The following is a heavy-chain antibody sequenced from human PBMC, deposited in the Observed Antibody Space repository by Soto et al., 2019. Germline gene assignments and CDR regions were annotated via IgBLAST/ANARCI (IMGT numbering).Heavy chain of an antibody. J-gene: IGHJ6*02. Sequence: GASVKVSCKASGYTFTGYYMHWVRQAPGQGLEWMGWINPNSGGTNYAQKFQGWVTMTRDTPISTAYMELSRLRSDDTAVYYCARYSGSYSGYGMDVWGQGTTVTVSS. CDR2: INPNSGGT. CDR3: ARYSGSYSGYGMDV. V-gene: IGHV1-2*04. CDR1: GYTFTGYY. D-gene: IGHD1-26*01.